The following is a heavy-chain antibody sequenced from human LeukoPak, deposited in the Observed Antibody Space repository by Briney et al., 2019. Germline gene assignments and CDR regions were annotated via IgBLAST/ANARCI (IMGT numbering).Heavy chain of an antibody. D-gene: IGHD3-22*01. V-gene: IGHV4-39*01. CDR3: ARGGSITMIVVVPYPFDY. CDR2: IYYSGST. J-gene: IGHJ4*02. CDR1: GGSISSSSYY. Sequence: PSETLSLTCTVSGGSISSSSYYWGWIRQPPGKGLEGIGCIYYSGSTYYNPSLKSRVTISVDTSKNQFSLKLSSVTAADTAVYYCARGGSITMIVVVPYPFDYWGQGTLVTVSS.